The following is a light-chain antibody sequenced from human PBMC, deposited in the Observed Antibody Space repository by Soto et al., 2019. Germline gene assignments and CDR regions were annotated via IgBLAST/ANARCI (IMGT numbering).Light chain of an antibody. V-gene: IGLV2-23*01. CDR2: EDT. J-gene: IGLJ1*01. CDR1: TSFVGSYNL. Sequence: QSALTQPASVSGSPGQSITISCTGTTSFVGSYNLVSWYQQHTGKAPQVLIYEDTKRPSGVSNRFSGSISGSTASLTISGLQAEDEADYYCCSYVGASTYVFGTVTKLTVL. CDR3: CSYVGASTYV.